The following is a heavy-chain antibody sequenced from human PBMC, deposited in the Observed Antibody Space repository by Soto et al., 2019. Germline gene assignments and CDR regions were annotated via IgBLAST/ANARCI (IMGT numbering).Heavy chain of an antibody. J-gene: IGHJ6*02. Sequence: QVQLVQSGAEVTKPGSSVKVSCKAPGGTFSSYAISWVRQSPGQGLEWMGGVIPIFGTAKYAQKFQGRVTITADESTSTGYMALRSLRSEDTAVYYWARAQGGSSSLDIYYYYYYGMDVCGQGTTVTVSS. D-gene: IGHD2-15*01. V-gene: IGHV1-69*01. CDR1: GGTFSSYA. CDR3: ARAQGGSSSLDIYYYYYYGMDV. CDR2: VIPIFGTA.